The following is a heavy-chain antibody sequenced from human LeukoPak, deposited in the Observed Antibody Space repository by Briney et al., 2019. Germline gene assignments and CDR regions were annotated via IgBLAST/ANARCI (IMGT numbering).Heavy chain of an antibody. V-gene: IGHV3-30*02. CDR2: IQSDGSKT. CDR1: GFSFSNYG. CDR3: AKRYCKSATCRSDMDA. Sequence: GGSLRLSCAASGFSFSNYGMHWVRQAPGKGLEWVALIQSDGSKTYSADSVKGRFTISRDNPRNTLYLQMNRLRPEDTAVYCCAKRYCKSATCRSDMDAWGQGTMVTVSS. D-gene: IGHD2-15*01. J-gene: IGHJ6*02.